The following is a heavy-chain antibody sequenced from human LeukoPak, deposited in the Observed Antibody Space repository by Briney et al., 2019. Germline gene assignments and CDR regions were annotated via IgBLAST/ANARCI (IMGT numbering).Heavy chain of an antibody. CDR1: GFTFSNYA. J-gene: IGHJ4*02. CDR2: INSDGSST. D-gene: IGHD3-22*01. CDR3: ARDLNYYDSSGYYSY. Sequence: GGSLRLSCAASGFTFSNYAMSWVRQAPGKGLVWVSRINSDGSSTSYADSVKGRFTISRDNAKNTLYLQMNSLRAEDTAVYYCARDLNYYDSSGYYSYWGQGTLVTVSS. V-gene: IGHV3-74*01.